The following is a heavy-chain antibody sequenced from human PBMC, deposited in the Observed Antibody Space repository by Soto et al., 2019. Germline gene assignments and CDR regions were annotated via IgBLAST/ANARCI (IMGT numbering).Heavy chain of an antibody. Sequence: QVQLQESGPGLVKPSETLSLTCTVSGGSISSYYWSWIRQPAGKGLEWIGRIYTRGSTNYNPSLKSRVTMSVDTSKNQFSLKLSSVTAADTAVYYCARSIAAAARNWFDPWGQGTLVTVSS. CDR2: IYTRGST. J-gene: IGHJ5*02. CDR3: ARSIAAAARNWFDP. D-gene: IGHD6-13*01. CDR1: GGSISSYY. V-gene: IGHV4-4*07.